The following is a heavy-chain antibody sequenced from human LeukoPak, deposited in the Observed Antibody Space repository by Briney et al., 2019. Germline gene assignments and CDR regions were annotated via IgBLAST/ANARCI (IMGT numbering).Heavy chain of an antibody. Sequence: SETLSLTCAVYDGSFSGYYWSWIRQPPGKGLEWIGEINHSGSTNYNPSLKSRVTISVDTSKNQFSLKLGSVTAADTAVYYCARDLDSSGWYNAFDIWGQGTMVTVSS. V-gene: IGHV4-34*01. D-gene: IGHD6-19*01. CDR3: ARDLDSSGWYNAFDI. J-gene: IGHJ3*02. CDR2: INHSGST. CDR1: DGSFSGYY.